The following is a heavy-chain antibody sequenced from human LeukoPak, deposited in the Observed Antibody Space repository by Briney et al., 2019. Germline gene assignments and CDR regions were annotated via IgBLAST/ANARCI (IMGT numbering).Heavy chain of an antibody. CDR1: GGFISSGGYS. J-gene: IGHJ6*02. V-gene: IGHV4-30-2*01. CDR2: IYHSGST. CDR3: ARAPYYYYGMDV. Sequence: SETLSLTCAVSGGFISSGGYSWSWIRQPPGKGLEWIGYIYHSGSTYYNPSLKSRDTISVDRSKNQFSLKLSSVTAADTAVYYCARAPYYYYGMDVWGQGTTVTVSS.